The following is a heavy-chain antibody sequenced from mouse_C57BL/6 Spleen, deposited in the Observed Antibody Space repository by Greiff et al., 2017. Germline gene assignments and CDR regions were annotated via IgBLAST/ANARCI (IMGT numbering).Heavy chain of an antibody. CDR2: INPSTGGT. CDR3: ARFTTVVATYYWYFDV. V-gene: IGHV1-42*01. D-gene: IGHD1-1*01. CDR1: GYSFTGYY. J-gene: IGHJ1*03. Sequence: VLLQQSGPELVKPGASVKISCKASGYSFTGYYMNWVKQSPEKSLEWIGEINPSTGGTTYNQKFKAKATLTVDKSSSTAYMQLKSLTSEYSAVDYCARFTTVVATYYWYFDVWGTGSTVTVSS.